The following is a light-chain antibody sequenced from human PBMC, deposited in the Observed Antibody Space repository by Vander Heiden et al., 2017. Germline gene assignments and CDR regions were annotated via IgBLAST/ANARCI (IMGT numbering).Light chain of an antibody. CDR1: KLGEKY. J-gene: IGLJ2*01. V-gene: IGLV3-1*01. CDR3: QAWDSSTVV. CDR2: QDS. Sequence: SYELTQPPSVSVSPGQTASITFSWDKLGEKYACWYQQKPGQSPVLVIYQDSKRPSGIPERFSGSNSGNTATLTISGTQAMDEADYYCQAWDSSTVVFGGGTKLTVL.